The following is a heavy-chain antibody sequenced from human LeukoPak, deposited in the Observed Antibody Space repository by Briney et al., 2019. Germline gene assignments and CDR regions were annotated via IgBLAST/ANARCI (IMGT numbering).Heavy chain of an antibody. D-gene: IGHD3-10*01. J-gene: IGHJ4*02. CDR1: GFSFSSYA. CDR3: AKDLGIGGSGF. Sequence: GGSLRLSCAASGFSFSSYAMSWVRQAPGEGLEWVSAISGDGSTTYYADSVKGRFTISRDNSENTLYLQMNSLRDDDTAVYYCAKDLGIGGSGFWGQGTLVTVSS. CDR2: ISGDGSTT. V-gene: IGHV3-23*01.